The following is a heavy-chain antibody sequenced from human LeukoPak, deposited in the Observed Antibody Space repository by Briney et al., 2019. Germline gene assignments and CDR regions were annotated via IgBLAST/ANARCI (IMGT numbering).Heavy chain of an antibody. J-gene: IGHJ6*02. CDR2: ISTYNGNT. Sequence: ASVKVSCKASGYTFTSFGLSWVRHAPGQGPEWMGWISTYNGNTNYAQKLQGRVTMTTDTSTSTAYMELRSLRSDDTAVYYCARARGSELVKNYYYGMDVWGQGTTVTVSS. CDR3: ARARGSELVKNYYYGMDV. V-gene: IGHV1-18*01. D-gene: IGHD1-7*01. CDR1: GYTFTSFG.